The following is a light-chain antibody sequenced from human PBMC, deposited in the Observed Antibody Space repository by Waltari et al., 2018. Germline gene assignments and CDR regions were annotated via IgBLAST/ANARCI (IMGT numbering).Light chain of an antibody. CDR2: END. Sequence: QSVLTQPPSVSGTPGQRLTISCSGSGSNIKSSYIYWYQKLAGSAPKLRIFENDQRPSGVPDRFAASKSGTSASLAINGLRSEDEALYYCATWDDSRSFFGGGTKLTVL. J-gene: IGLJ2*01. V-gene: IGLV1-47*01. CDR1: GSNIKSSY. CDR3: ATWDDSRSF.